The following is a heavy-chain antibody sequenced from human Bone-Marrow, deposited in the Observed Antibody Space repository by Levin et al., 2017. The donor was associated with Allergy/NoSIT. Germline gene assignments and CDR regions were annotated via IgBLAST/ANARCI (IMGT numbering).Heavy chain of an antibody. J-gene: IGHJ5*02. V-gene: IGHV3-23*01. CDR1: GFTFGDYA. Sequence: GGSLRLSCAASGFTFGDYAINWVRQAPGRGLEWVSGIGGSGYSTDYADSVKGRFTISRDNSKNTVYLQMNSLRVEDTAVYYCAKEGVRLRFLDNLDWFDPWSQGILVTVSS. CDR3: AKEGVRLRFLDNLDWFDP. D-gene: IGHD3-3*01. CDR2: IGGSGYST.